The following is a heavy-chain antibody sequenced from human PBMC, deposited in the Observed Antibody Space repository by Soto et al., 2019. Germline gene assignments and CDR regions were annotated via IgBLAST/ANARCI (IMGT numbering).Heavy chain of an antibody. D-gene: IGHD3-10*01. J-gene: IGHJ6*03. CDR3: GRGDAGPGNYFIAV. CDR2: IYTDGSRQ. V-gene: IGHV3-74*01. Sequence: EVQLVESGGTLVQPGGSLRLSCAASEFSFGNYWMHWVRQAPGKGLVWVSRIYTDGSRQNYADSVKGRFTISRDNAKNMLCLQMNSLISDDKAVYYCGRGDAGPGNYFIAVWGKGTTVTVSS. CDR1: EFSFGNYW.